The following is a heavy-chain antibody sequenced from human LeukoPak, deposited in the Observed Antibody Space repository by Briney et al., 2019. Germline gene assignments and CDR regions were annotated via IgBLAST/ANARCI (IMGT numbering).Heavy chain of an antibody. Sequence: GGSLRLSCAASGFTFSNAWMSWVRQAPGKGLEWVGRIKSKTDGGTTDYAAPVKGRFTISRDDSKNTLYLQMNNLKTEDTAVYYCTTGPDYYDSSGITDIGWFDPWGQGTLVTVSS. V-gene: IGHV3-15*01. CDR3: TTGPDYYDSSGITDIGWFDP. D-gene: IGHD3-22*01. J-gene: IGHJ5*02. CDR1: GFTFSNAW. CDR2: IKSKTDGGTT.